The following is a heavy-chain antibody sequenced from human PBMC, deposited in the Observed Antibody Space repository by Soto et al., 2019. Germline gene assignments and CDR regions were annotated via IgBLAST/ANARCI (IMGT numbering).Heavy chain of an antibody. D-gene: IGHD6-13*01. CDR3: ARRVAAAGPFHY. V-gene: IGHV4-34*01. CDR1: GGSFSGYY. CDR2: INHSGST. J-gene: IGHJ4*02. Sequence: QVQLQQWGAGLLKPSETLSLTCAVYGGSFSGYYWSWIRQPPGKGLEWIGEINHSGSTNYNPSLRSRVTISVDTSKIQFSLKLSSVTAADTAVYYCARRVAAAGPFHYWGQGTLVTVSS.